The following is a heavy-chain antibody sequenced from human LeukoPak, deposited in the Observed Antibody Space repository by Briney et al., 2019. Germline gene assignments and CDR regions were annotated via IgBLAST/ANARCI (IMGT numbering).Heavy chain of an antibody. CDR1: GFTFSSYA. CDR2: ISGSGGST. V-gene: IGHV3-23*01. Sequence: PGGSLRLSCAASGFTFSSYATSWVRQAPGRGLEWVSDISGSGGSTYYADSVKGRLTISRDNSKNTLYLQMNSLRAEDTAVYYCAKYYLVATIRAYFDYWGQGTLVTVSS. CDR3: AKYYLVATIRAYFDY. J-gene: IGHJ4*02. D-gene: IGHD5-12*01.